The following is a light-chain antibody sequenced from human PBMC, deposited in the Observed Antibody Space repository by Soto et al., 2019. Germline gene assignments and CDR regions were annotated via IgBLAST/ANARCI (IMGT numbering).Light chain of an antibody. Sequence: NFMLTQPHSVSESPGKTVTISCTGSSGSIASNYVQWYQQRPGSAPTTVIYEDNQRPSGVPARFSGSIDSSSNSASLTISGLKTEDEADYYCQSYDRSNVLFGGGTKVTVL. CDR1: SGSIASNY. V-gene: IGLV6-57*02. J-gene: IGLJ3*02. CDR3: QSYDRSNVL. CDR2: EDN.